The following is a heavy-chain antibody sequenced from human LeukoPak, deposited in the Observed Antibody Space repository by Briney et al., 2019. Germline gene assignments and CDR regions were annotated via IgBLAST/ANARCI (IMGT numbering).Heavy chain of an antibody. CDR2: ISGSGGST. Sequence: GGSLRLSCAASGFTFSSYAMSRVRQAPGKGLEWVSAISGSGGSTYYADSVKGRFTISRDNSKNTLYLQMSSLRAEDTAVYYCAKVRELWLYYWGQGTLVTVSS. CDR1: GFTFSSYA. D-gene: IGHD5-18*01. CDR3: AKVRELWLYY. J-gene: IGHJ4*02. V-gene: IGHV3-23*01.